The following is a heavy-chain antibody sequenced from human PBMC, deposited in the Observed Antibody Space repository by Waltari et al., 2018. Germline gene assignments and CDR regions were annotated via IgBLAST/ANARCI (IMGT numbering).Heavy chain of an antibody. CDR2: IIPIFGTA. V-gene: IGHV1-69*08. Sequence: QVQLVQSGAEVKKPGSSVKVSCKASGGTFSSYAISWVRQAPGQGLEWMGRIIPIFGTANYAQKFQGRVTITADKSTSTAYMELSSLRSEDTAVYYCARDLKRGYSGYDSLDVWGQGTTVTVSS. CDR1: GGTFSSYA. J-gene: IGHJ6*02. CDR3: ARDLKRGYSGYDSLDV. D-gene: IGHD5-12*01.